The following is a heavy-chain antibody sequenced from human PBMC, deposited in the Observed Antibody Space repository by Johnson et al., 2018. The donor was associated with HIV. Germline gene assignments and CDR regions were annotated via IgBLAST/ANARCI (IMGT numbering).Heavy chain of an antibody. V-gene: IGHV3-30-3*01. CDR3: ARRIAAADDAFDI. CDR1: GFTFNTYA. CDR2: ISYDGSHK. D-gene: IGHD6-25*01. J-gene: IGHJ3*02. Sequence: QVQLVESGGGVVRPGRSLRLSCAASGFTFNTYAMHWVRQAPGKGLEWVAVISYDGSHKYYADSVKGRFTISRDNSKKTLYLQMNSMRAEDTAMYYCARRIAAADDAFDIWGHGTMVTVSS.